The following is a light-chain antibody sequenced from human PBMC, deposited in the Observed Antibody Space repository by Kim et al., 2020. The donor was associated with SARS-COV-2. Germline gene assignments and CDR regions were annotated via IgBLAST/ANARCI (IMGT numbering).Light chain of an antibody. J-gene: IGKJ3*01. CDR1: QVVGNS. Sequence: DIQMTQSPSSLSASVGDRVTITCRASQVVGNSLAWYQQKRGKAPNLLFYGASRLEGGVPSRFSVSGSGTHYTLTISSLQPEDFATYSCQQYYSTPFTFGPGTKVDIK. CDR2: GAS. CDR3: QQYYSTPFT. V-gene: IGKV1-NL1*01.